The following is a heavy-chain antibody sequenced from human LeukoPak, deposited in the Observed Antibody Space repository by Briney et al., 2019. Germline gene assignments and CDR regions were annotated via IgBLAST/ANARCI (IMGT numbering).Heavy chain of an antibody. CDR2: ISGSGGST. Sequence: GGSLRLSCAASGFTFSSYAMSWVRQAPGKGLEWVSAISGSGGSTYYADSVKGRFTISRDNSKNTLYLQMNSLRAEDTAVYYCAKSGIRYSSSQGWFDPWGQGTLVTVSS. CDR1: GFTFSSYA. D-gene: IGHD6-13*01. J-gene: IGHJ5*02. V-gene: IGHV3-23*01. CDR3: AKSGIRYSSSQGWFDP.